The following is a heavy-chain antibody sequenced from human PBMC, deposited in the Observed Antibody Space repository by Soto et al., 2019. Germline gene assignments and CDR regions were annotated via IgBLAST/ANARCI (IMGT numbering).Heavy chain of an antibody. CDR3: ARGITYYDFWSGYHTAGHYGMDV. D-gene: IGHD3-3*01. J-gene: IGHJ6*02. CDR2: ISYDGSNK. CDR1: GFTFSSYA. Sequence: VGSLRLSCAASGFTFSSYAMHWVRQAPGKGLEWVAVISYDGSNKYYADSVKGRFTISRDNSKNTLYLQMNSLRAEDTAVYYCARGITYYDFWSGYHTAGHYGMDVWGQGTTVTVSS. V-gene: IGHV3-30-3*01.